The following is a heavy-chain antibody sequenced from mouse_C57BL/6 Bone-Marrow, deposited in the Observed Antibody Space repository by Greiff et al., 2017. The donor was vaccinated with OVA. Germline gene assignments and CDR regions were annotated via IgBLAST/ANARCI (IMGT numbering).Heavy chain of an antibody. J-gene: IGHJ3*01. V-gene: IGHV1-64*01. D-gene: IGHD1-1*01. CDR2: IHPNSGST. CDR1: GYTFTSYW. Sequence: QVQLQQPGAELVKPGASVKLSCKASGYTFTSYWMHWVKQRPGQGLEWIGMIHPNSGSTNYNEKFKSKATLTVDKSSSTAYMQLSSLTSEDSAVYYCARQGSYYYGSSYEAWFAYWGQGTLVTVSA. CDR3: ARQGSYYYGSSYEAWFAY.